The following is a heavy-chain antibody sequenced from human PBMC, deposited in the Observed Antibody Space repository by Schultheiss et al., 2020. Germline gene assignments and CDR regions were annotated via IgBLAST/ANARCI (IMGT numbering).Heavy chain of an antibody. V-gene: IGHV3-30*04. CDR1: GFTFSSYA. CDR3: TTTLEYSSSYGTHFDY. CDR2: ISYDGSNK. D-gene: IGHD6-6*01. J-gene: IGHJ4*02. Sequence: WGSLRLSCAASGFTFSSYAMSWVRQAPGKGLEWVAVISYDGSNKYYADSVKGRFTISRDNSKNTLYLQMNSLKTEDTAVYYCTTTLEYSSSYGTHFDYWGKGTLGTGSA.